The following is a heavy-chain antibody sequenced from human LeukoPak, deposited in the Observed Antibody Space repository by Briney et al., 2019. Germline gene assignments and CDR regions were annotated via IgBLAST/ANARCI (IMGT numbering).Heavy chain of an antibody. J-gene: IGHJ4*02. CDR1: GGSISSSSYY. D-gene: IGHD6-19*01. CDR3: ARRAPYSSGWPFDY. V-gene: IGHV4-61*05. CDR2: IYYSGST. Sequence: SETLSLTCTVSGGSISSSSYYWGWIRQPPGKGLEWIGYIYYSGSTNYNPSLKSRVTISVDTSKNQFSLKLSSVTAADTAVYYCARRAPYSSGWPFDYWGQGTLVTVSS.